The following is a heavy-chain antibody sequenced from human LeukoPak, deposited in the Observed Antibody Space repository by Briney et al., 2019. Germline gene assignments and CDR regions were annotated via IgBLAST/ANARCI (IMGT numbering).Heavy chain of an antibody. D-gene: IGHD3-3*01. Sequence: QAGGSLRLSCAASGFTFSNYAVSWVRQAPGKGLAWVSTISGSGGSTYHTGSVKGRFTISRDNSKNTLYLQMNSLRAEDTAIYYCAKDTYDFWSGFDYWGRGTLVTVSS. J-gene: IGHJ4*02. CDR2: ISGSGGST. CDR3: AKDTYDFWSGFDY. CDR1: GFTFSNYA. V-gene: IGHV3-23*01.